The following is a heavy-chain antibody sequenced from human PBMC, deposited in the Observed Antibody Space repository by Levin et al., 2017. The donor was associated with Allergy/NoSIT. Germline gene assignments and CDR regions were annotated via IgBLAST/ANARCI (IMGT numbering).Heavy chain of an antibody. Sequence: KPSETLSLTCSVSGGSISGYYWTWIRQPPGKGLEWIANMYSSANINYNPSLKSRVTISLDTSKKVISLKMRSLTDADTAVYFCARGTHDSQSSGYYYFDSWGHGTLVTVSS. J-gene: IGHJ4*01. CDR3: ARGTHDSQSSGYYYFDS. D-gene: IGHD3-22*01. CDR2: MYSSANI. CDR1: GGSISGYY. V-gene: IGHV4-59*01.